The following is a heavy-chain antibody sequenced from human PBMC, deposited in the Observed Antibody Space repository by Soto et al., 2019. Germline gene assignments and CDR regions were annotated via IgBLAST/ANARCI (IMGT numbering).Heavy chain of an antibody. V-gene: IGHV1-69*13. CDR3: ATDVHGWFDP. CDR1: GGTFSSYA. Sequence: GASVKVSCKASGGTFSSYAISWVRQAPGQGLEWMGGIIPIFGTANYAQKFQGRVTITADESTSTAYMELSSLRSEDTAVYYCATDVHGWFDPWGQGTLVTVSS. CDR2: IIPIFGTA. J-gene: IGHJ5*02. D-gene: IGHD1-1*01.